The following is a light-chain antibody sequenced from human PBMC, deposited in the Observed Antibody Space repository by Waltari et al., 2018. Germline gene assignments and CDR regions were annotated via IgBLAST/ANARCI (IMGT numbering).Light chain of an antibody. J-gene: IGLJ3*02. CDR2: EGS. V-gene: IGLV2-23*01. CDR1: SSDVASYTL. CDR3: CSYAGGSTYWV. Sequence: QSALTQPASVSGSPGQSIPISRTGTSSDVASYTLVSWYQHHPGKAPKLMIYEGSKRPSGISNRFSGSKSGNTASLTISGLQAEDEADYYCCSYAGGSTYWVFGGGTKLTVL.